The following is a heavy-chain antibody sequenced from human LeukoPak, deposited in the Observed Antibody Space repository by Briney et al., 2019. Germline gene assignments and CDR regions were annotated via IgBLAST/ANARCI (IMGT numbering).Heavy chain of an antibody. CDR3: AREVGDY. Sequence: CSAAAGFTGSTNYMNWGRPPPGKGLEWVSVIYSGGSTYYADSVKSRFIISRDNSKNTLYLQMNSLRAEDTAVYYCAREVGDYWGQGTLVAVSS. V-gene: IGHV3-53*01. CDR1: GFTGSTNY. CDR2: IYSGGST. J-gene: IGHJ4*02.